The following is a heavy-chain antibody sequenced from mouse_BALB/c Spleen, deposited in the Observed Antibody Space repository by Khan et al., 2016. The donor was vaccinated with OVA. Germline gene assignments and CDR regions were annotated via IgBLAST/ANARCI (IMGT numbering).Heavy chain of an antibody. CDR3: ASGGSSHDAMDY. CDR2: INPSSGYT. D-gene: IGHD1-1*01. CDR1: GYTFTSYT. V-gene: IGHV1-4*02. Sequence: VQLQESAAELARPGASVKMSCKASGYTFTSYTMHWVKQRPGQGLEWIGYINPSSGYTEYNQKFKDKTTLTADKSSSTAYMQLSSLTSEDSAVYYCASGGSSHDAMDYWGQGTSVTVSS. J-gene: IGHJ4*01.